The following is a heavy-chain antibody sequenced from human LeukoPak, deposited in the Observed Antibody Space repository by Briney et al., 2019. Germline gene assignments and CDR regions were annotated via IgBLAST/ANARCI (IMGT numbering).Heavy chain of an antibody. V-gene: IGHV3-7*01. D-gene: IGHD6-13*01. CDR3: ASWLNSIAAAGHDY. Sequence: GGSLRLSCAASGFTFSSYWMSWVRQAPGKGLEWVANIKQDGSEKYYVDSVKGRFTISRDNAKNSLYLQMNGLRAEDTAVYYCASWLNSIAAAGHDYWGQGTLVTVSS. J-gene: IGHJ4*02. CDR1: GFTFSSYW. CDR2: IKQDGSEK.